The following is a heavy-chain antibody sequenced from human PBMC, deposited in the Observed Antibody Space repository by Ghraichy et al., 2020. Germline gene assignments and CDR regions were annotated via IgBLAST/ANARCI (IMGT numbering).Heavy chain of an antibody. Sequence: GGSLRLSCAASGFTFSSYAMSWVRQAPGKGLEWVSAISGSGGSTYYADSVKGRFTISRDNSKNTLYLQMNSLRAEDTAVYYCATGVSPYYFAYWGQGTLVTVSS. J-gene: IGHJ4*02. CDR1: GFTFSSYA. D-gene: IGHD2-8*01. CDR2: ISGSGGST. CDR3: ATGVSPYYFAY. V-gene: IGHV3-23*01.